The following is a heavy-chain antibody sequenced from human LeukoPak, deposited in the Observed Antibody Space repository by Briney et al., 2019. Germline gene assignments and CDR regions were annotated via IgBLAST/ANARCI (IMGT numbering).Heavy chain of an antibody. V-gene: IGHV6-1*01. J-gene: IGHJ5*02. CDR3: ARGRGVTVGYNWFDP. D-gene: IGHD4-23*01. CDR2: TYYRSKWYN. Sequence: PSQTLSLTCAISGDRVSSNSAAWNWIRQSPSRGLEWLGRTYYRSKWYNDYAVSVKSRITINPDTSKNQFSLQLNSVTPEDTAVCYCARGRGVTVGYNWFDPWGQGTLVTVSS. CDR1: GDRVSSNSAA.